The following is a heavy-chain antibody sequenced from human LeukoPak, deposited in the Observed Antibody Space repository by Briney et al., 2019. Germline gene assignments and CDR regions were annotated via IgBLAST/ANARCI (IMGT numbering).Heavy chain of an antibody. J-gene: IGHJ3*02. CDR2: ISSSSSYI. CDR1: GFTFSSYS. D-gene: IGHD6-19*01. Sequence: KPGGSLRLSCAASGFTFSSYSMNWVRQAPGKGLEWVSSISSSSSYIYYADSVKGRFTISRDNAKNSLSLQMNSLRAEDTALYYCASHSRGFHGGGAFDIWGQGTMVTVSS. CDR3: ASHSRGFHGGGAFDI. V-gene: IGHV3-21*01.